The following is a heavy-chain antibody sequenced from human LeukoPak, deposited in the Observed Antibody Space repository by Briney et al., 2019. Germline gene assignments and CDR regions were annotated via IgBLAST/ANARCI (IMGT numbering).Heavy chain of an antibody. Sequence: GGSLRLSCAASGFTFSSYGMHWVRQATGKGLEWVSAIGTAGDTYYPGSVKGRFTISRENAKNSLYLQMNSLRAGDTAAYYCARGTAQYDAFDIWGQGTMVTVSS. J-gene: IGHJ3*02. CDR3: ARGTAQYDAFDI. CDR2: IGTAGDT. CDR1: GFTFSSYG. V-gene: IGHV3-13*01. D-gene: IGHD2-2*01.